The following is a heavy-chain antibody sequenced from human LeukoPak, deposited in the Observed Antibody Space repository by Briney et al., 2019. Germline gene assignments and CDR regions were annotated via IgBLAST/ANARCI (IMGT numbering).Heavy chain of an antibody. D-gene: IGHD3-16*01. CDR1: GFRFSDFT. V-gene: IGHV3-23*01. CDR2: IGGRGTST. Sequence: GGSLRLSCAASGFRFSDFTMTWVRQAPGKGPEWVSPIGGRGTSTYYADSLGGRFTISRDNSKDMLYLQMNSLKVEDTAIYYCGKEGGAWGQGTKVTVSS. CDR3: GKEGGA. J-gene: IGHJ5*02.